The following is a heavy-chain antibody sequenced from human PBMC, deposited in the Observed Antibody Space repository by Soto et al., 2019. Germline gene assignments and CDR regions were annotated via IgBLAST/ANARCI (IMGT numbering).Heavy chain of an antibody. J-gene: IGHJ3*02. Sequence: PGGSLRLSCAASGFTFSDYYMSWIRQAPGKGLEWVSYISRSGSTIYYADSVKGRFIISRDNAKNSLYLQMNSLRAEDTAVYYCARGRPYSSGWAYDVFDIWGQGTMVTVSS. CDR2: ISRSGSTI. V-gene: IGHV3-11*01. CDR1: GFTFSDYY. CDR3: ARGRPYSSGWAYDVFDI. D-gene: IGHD6-19*01.